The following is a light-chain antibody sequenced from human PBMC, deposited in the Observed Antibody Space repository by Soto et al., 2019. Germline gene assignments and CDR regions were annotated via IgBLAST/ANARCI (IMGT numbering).Light chain of an antibody. CDR3: QQYGSSPRT. V-gene: IGKV3-20*01. CDR2: GAS. J-gene: IGKJ1*01. CDR1: QSVSSSY. Sequence: VLTQSPGTLSLSPGERATLSCRASQSVSSSYLGWYQQKPGQAPRLLMYGASSRATGIPERFSGSGSGTDLTITISRLEPEDFEVYYCQQYGSSPRTFGQGTKVDIK.